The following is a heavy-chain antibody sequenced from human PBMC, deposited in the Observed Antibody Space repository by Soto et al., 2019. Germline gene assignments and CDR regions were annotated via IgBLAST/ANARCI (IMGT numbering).Heavy chain of an antibody. J-gene: IGHJ4*02. CDR3: ARGGAVGTYFDH. CDR2: IYYNGIT. V-gene: IGHV4-30-4*01. D-gene: IGHD6-19*01. CDR1: GGSISSADYY. Sequence: PSETLSLTCTVSGGSISSADYYWSWIRQPPGRGLEWIGYIYYNGITYYNPSLKSRVTITINTSKNQFSPKLTSVTAADTAVYYCARGGAVGTYFDHWGQGTLVTVSS.